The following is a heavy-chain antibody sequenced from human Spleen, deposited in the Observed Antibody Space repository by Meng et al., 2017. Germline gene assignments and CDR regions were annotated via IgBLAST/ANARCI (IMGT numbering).Heavy chain of an antibody. CDR2: IYTSGST. V-gene: IGHV4-61*02. Sequence: SETLSLTCSVSGGSISSGGYYWTWIRQPAGKGLEWIGRIYTSGSTNYNPSLKSRVTISMDTSKNQFSLNLNSVIAADTAVYYCGRDSQRLFDSWGQGALVTVSS. J-gene: IGHJ4*02. CDR1: GGSISSGGYY. CDR3: GRDSQRLFDS. D-gene: IGHD3-16*01.